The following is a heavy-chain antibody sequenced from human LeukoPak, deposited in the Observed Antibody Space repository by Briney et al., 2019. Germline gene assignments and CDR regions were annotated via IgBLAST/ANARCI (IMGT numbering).Heavy chain of an antibody. CDR1: GGSFSGYY. Sequence: PSETLSLTCAVYGGSFSGYYWGWIRQPPGKGLEWIGEINHSGSTNYNPSLKSRVTISVDTSKNQFSLKLSSVTAADTAVYYCARGLGYSYGPYFDYWGQGTLVTVSS. J-gene: IGHJ4*02. CDR3: ARGLGYSYGPYFDY. CDR2: INHSGST. D-gene: IGHD5-18*01. V-gene: IGHV4-34*01.